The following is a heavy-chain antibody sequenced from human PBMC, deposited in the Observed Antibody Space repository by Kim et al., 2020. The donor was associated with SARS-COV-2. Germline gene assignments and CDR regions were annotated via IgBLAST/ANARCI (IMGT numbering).Heavy chain of an antibody. CDR2: VRNKTKSYAK. V-gene: IGHV3-73*01. J-gene: IGHJ4*02. CDR3: CRLDDDILTGYDY. D-gene: IGHD3-9*01. Sequence: GGSLRLSCAASGFNFSDSAMHWVRQAPGKGLEWIGRVRNKTKSYAKAYAPSVKGRFIISRDDLKNTTYLQMNNLKAEDTAIYYCCRLDDDILTGYDYWGQGTLVTVSS. CDR1: GFNFSDSA.